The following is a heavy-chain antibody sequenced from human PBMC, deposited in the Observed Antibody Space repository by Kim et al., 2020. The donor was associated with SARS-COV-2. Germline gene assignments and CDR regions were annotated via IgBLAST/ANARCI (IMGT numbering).Heavy chain of an antibody. CDR1: GFDFSKYG. CDR3: TKKGADFVTGGAVDF. D-gene: IGHD3-9*01. Sequence: GGSLRLSCAASGFDFSKYGMHWVRQAPGKRLEWVAYISYPGTIKQYGDSVKGRFTISRDNSENILYLHMDSLRPEDTAVYYCTKKGADFVTGGAVDFWG. V-gene: IGHV3-30*18. CDR2: ISYPGTIK. J-gene: IGHJ4*01.